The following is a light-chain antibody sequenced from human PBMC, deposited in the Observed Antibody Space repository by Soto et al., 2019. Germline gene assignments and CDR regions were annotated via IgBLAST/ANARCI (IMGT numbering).Light chain of an antibody. CDR3: QQYDSSHLYT. CDR2: GTS. Sequence: EIVLTQSPGTLSLSPGERATLSCRASQSVSSSFLAWYQQKPGHAPRLLIYGTSDRAAGIPDRFSGSGSGTDFTLIISRLEPDDLAVYYCQQYDSSHLYTFGQGTKLEIK. V-gene: IGKV3-20*01. J-gene: IGKJ2*01. CDR1: QSVSSSF.